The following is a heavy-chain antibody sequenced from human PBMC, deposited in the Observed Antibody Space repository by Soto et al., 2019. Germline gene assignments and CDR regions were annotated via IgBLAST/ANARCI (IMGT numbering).Heavy chain of an antibody. Sequence: QVQLVQSGAEVKKPGASVKVSCKASGYTFITYGISWVRQAPGQGLEWMGWISSYNGNTNYAQKLQGRVTMTTDTSTPTAYMELRSRRSDDTAGYYCARDRPTSSIRARDYYYAMDVWGQGTTVTVSS. J-gene: IGHJ6*02. CDR3: ARDRPTSSIRARDYYYAMDV. CDR2: ISSYNGNT. CDR1: GYTFITYG. D-gene: IGHD6-6*01. V-gene: IGHV1-18*01.